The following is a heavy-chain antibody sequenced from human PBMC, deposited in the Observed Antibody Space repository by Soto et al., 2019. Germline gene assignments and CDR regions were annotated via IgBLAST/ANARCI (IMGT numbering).Heavy chain of an antibody. J-gene: IGHJ4*02. Sequence: GGSLRLSCAASGFTFSSYGMHWVRLAPGKGLEWVAVISYDGSNKYYADSVKGRFTISRDNSKNTLYLQMNSLRAEDTTVYYCARGAVRAFFDYRGRGSLVIVSS. V-gene: IGHV3-30*19. CDR1: GFTFSSYG. D-gene: IGHD3-3*02. CDR2: ISYDGSNK. CDR3: ARGAVRAFFDY.